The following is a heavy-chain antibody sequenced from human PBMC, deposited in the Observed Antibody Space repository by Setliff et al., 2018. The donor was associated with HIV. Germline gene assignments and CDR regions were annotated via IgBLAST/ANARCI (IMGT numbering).Heavy chain of an antibody. CDR3: ARDHGMWDYGGNSLLRDYFHN. J-gene: IGHJ4*02. CDR1: GYTFSNYG. V-gene: IGHV1-18*01. Sequence: ASVKVSCKASGYTFSNYGISWVRQAPGQGLEWMGWISAYNDNTHYAQKFQGRVTITADESTSTAYMELSRLRSDDTAVYYCARDHGMWDYGGNSLLRDYFHNWGQGTLVTVSS. CDR2: ISAYNDNT. D-gene: IGHD4-17*01.